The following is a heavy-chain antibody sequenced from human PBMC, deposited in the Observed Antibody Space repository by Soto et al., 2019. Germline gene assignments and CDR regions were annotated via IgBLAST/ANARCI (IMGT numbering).Heavy chain of an antibody. CDR2: ISGSGNSP. CDR3: ARGTHSYSGSHELDA. D-gene: IGHD1-26*01. V-gene: IGHV3-23*04. Sequence: EVQLVESGGRLVQRGGSLRLSCSGSGFIFGDHVMEWVRQAPGRGLEWVAGISGSGNSPFFRDSVKGRFTISRDNSKNTVYLEMNNLRDEDSAMYFCARGTHSYSGSHELDAWGLGTLVTVSS. CDR1: GFIFGDHV. J-gene: IGHJ5*02.